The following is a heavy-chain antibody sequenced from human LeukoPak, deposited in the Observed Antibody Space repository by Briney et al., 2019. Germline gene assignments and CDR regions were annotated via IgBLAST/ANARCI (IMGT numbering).Heavy chain of an antibody. CDR1: GYTFTSYD. CDR2: MNPNSGNT. Sequence: ASVKVSLKASGYTFTSYDINWVRQATGQGLEWMGWMNPNSGNTGYAQKFQGRVTITRNTSISTAYMELSSLRSEDTAVYYCARNLLDYYDSSESSDSGGYYFDYSGQGTPLTVSS. D-gene: IGHD3-22*01. J-gene: IGHJ4*02. V-gene: IGHV1-8*03. CDR3: ARNLLDYYDSSESSDSGGYYFDY.